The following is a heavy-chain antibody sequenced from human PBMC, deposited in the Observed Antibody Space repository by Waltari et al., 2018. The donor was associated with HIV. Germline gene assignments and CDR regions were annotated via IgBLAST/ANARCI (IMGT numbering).Heavy chain of an antibody. CDR3: ARWGIAAAGNDLNWFDP. V-gene: IGHV1-69*02. CDR2: IIPILGIA. D-gene: IGHD6-13*01. CDR1: GGTFSSYT. Sequence: QVQLVQSGAEVKKPGYSVKVSCQAFGGTFSSYTISWVRQAPGQGLEWMGRIIPILGIANYAQKFQGRVTITADKSTSTAYMELSSLRSEDTAVYYCARWGIAAAGNDLNWFDPWGQGTLVTVSS. J-gene: IGHJ5*02.